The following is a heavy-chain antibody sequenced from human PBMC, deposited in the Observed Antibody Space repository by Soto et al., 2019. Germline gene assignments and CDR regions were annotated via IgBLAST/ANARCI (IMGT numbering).Heavy chain of an antibody. CDR2: IWPGDSDT. CDR3: ARRGFTVGALYYYYYCGMDV. V-gene: IGHV5-51*01. D-gene: IGHD1-26*01. Sequence: PGESLKISCKGSGYSFTSYWIGWVRQMPGKGLEWMGIIWPGDSDTTYSPSFQGQVTISADKSISTAYLQWSSLKASDTATYYCARRGFTVGALYYYYYCGMDVWGQGTTVTGSS. J-gene: IGHJ6*02. CDR1: GYSFTSYW.